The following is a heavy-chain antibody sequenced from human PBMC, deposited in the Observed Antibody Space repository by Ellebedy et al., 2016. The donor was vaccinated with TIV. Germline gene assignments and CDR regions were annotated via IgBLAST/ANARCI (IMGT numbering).Heavy chain of an antibody. Sequence: AASVKVSCKASGGTFVNFAFSWVRQAPGQGLEWMGSFIPIVGIPNYAQKFQDRVSITADESTTTAYMELSSLRVEDTAVYYCAAPQYKSGHSSTWSPFDYWGQGSLVTVSS. V-gene: IGHV1-69*04. D-gene: IGHD3-22*01. CDR2: FIPIVGIP. CDR1: GGTFVNFA. J-gene: IGHJ4*02. CDR3: AAPQYKSGHSSTWSPFDY.